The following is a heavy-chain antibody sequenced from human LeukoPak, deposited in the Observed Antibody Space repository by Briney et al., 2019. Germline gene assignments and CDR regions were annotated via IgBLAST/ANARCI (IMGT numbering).Heavy chain of an antibody. Sequence: ASVKVSFKASGYTFTSYGISWVRQAPGQGLEWMGWISAYNGNTNYAQKLQGRVTMTTDTSTSTAYMELRSLRSDDTAVYYCARDRFILGYCSGGSCPFDYWGQGTLVTVSS. CDR3: ARDRFILGYCSGGSCPFDY. J-gene: IGHJ4*02. CDR2: ISAYNGNT. CDR1: GYTFTSYG. D-gene: IGHD2-15*01. V-gene: IGHV1-18*04.